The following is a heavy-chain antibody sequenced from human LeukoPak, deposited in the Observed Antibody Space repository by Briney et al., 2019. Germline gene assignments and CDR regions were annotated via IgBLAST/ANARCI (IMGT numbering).Heavy chain of an antibody. CDR1: GFTFSSYG. Sequence: GGSLRLSCAASGFTFSSYGMHWVRQAPGKGLEWVAVIWYDGSNKYYADSVKGRFTISRDNSKNTLYLQMNSLRAEDTAVYYCARDSSDVVPGIHWYFDLWGRGTLVTVSS. CDR3: ARDSSDVVPGIHWYFDL. CDR2: IWYDGSNK. D-gene: IGHD2-2*01. J-gene: IGHJ2*01. V-gene: IGHV3-33*01.